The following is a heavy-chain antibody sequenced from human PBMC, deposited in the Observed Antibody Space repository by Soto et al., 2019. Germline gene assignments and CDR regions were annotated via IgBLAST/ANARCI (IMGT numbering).Heavy chain of an antibody. CDR3: ARAYDSSAYYYSRFDP. J-gene: IGHJ5*02. CDR1: GGFISSSNW. Sequence: QVQLQESGPGLVKPSGTLSLTCAVSGGFISSSNWWSWVRQPPGKGLEWIGEIHHSGSTKYSPSLKSRVTISVDKSKKQFSLKLSSVTAADTAVYYCARAYDSSAYYYSRFDPWGQGTLVTVSS. CDR2: IHHSGST. V-gene: IGHV4-4*02. D-gene: IGHD3-22*01.